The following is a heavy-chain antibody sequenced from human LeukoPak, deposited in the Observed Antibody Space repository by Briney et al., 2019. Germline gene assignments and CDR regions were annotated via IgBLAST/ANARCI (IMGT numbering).Heavy chain of an antibody. CDR3: ARVYGDRGY. D-gene: IGHD4-17*01. J-gene: IGHJ4*02. CDR1: GFNLSSYI. Sequence: PGGSLRLSCAASGFNLSSYIMHWVRQAPGKGLEWVSSISSCSSYINYADSVKGRFTISRDNAKNTVYMEMRSLRAEDTAVYYCARVYGDRGYWGQGTLVTVSS. CDR2: ISSCSSYI. V-gene: IGHV3-21*01.